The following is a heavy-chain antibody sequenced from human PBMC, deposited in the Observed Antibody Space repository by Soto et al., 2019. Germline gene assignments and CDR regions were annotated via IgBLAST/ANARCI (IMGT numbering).Heavy chain of an antibody. V-gene: IGHV1-69*04. CDR3: ARGGDGYNFDY. D-gene: IGHD5-12*01. CDR2: IIPILGIA. CDR1: GGTFSSYS. J-gene: IGHJ4*02. Sequence: SVKLSCKASGGTFSSYSISWVRQAPGQGLEWMGRIIPILGIANYAQKFQGRVTITADKSTSTAYMELSSLRSEDTAVYYCARGGDGYNFDYWGQGTLVTVSS.